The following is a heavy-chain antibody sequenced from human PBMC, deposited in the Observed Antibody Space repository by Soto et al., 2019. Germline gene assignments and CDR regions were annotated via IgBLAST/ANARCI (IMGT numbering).Heavy chain of an antibody. CDR3: VRARSTDSRPDY. J-gene: IGHJ4*02. Sequence: GGSLRLSCAASGFSFSLYSMIWVRQAPGKGLEWVASITSSSSYIYYEDSLKGRFTISRDNAKNSLFLQLDSLRAEDTAVYFCVRARSTDSRPDYWGQGTLVTVSS. CDR1: GFSFSLYS. V-gene: IGHV3-21*01. CDR2: ITSSSSYI. D-gene: IGHD3-22*01.